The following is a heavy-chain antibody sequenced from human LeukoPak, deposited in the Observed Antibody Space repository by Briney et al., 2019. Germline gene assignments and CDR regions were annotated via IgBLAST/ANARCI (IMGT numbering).Heavy chain of an antibody. CDR2: INPNSGGT. CDR1: GYTFTGYY. J-gene: IGHJ4*02. Sequence: ASVKVSCKASGYTFTGYYMHWVRQAPGQGLEWMGWINPNSGGTNYAQKFQGRVTMTRDTSISTAYMELSRLRSDDTAVYYCARPRYCSGSSCSTLGGYYFDYWGQGTLVTVSS. CDR3: ARPRYCSGSSCSTLGGYYFDY. D-gene: IGHD2-15*01. V-gene: IGHV1-2*02.